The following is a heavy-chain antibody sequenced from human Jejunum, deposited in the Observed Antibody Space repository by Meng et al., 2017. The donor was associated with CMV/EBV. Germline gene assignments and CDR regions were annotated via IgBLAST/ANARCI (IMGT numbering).Heavy chain of an antibody. D-gene: IGHD6-13*01. CDR1: GYTFTSYG. CDR3: AASSSSWYQNWFDP. Sequence: VRAGSEVKRTGASVKASCKASGYTFTSYGISWVRQAPGQGLEWMGWISAYNGNTNYAQKLQGRVTMTTDTSTSTAYMELRSLRSDDTAVYYCAASSSSWYQNWFDPWGQGTLVTVSS. CDR2: ISAYNGNT. V-gene: IGHV1-18*01. J-gene: IGHJ5*02.